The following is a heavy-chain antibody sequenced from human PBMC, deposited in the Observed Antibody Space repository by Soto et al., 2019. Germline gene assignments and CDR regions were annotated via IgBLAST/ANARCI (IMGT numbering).Heavy chain of an antibody. V-gene: IGHV3-7*01. J-gene: IGHJ6*02. Sequence: VRQAPGKGLEWVANIRQDGSEKYYVDSVKGRFTISRDNGENSLYLQLNSLTSEDTAVYYCARERTTMVRALDVWGQGTTVTVSS. CDR3: ARERTTMVRALDV. D-gene: IGHD3-10*01. CDR2: IRQDGSEK.